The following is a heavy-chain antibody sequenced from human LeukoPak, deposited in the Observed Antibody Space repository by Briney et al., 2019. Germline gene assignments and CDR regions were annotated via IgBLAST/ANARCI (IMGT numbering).Heavy chain of an antibody. J-gene: IGHJ6*03. D-gene: IGHD4-11*01. CDR1: GGTFRTYD. V-gene: IGHV1-69*05. CDR3: ARDQPPTYYMDV. CDR2: ISPLFGTA. Sequence: SVKVSCKASGGTFRTYDISWVRQATGQGLEWMGEISPLFGTANYAQKFQGRGTITTDESTSTAFMELRSLRSEATAVSFCARDQPPTYYMDVWGKGTTVTVSS.